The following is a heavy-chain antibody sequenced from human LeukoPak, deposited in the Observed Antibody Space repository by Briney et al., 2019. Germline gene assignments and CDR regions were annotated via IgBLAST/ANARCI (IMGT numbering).Heavy chain of an antibody. D-gene: IGHD3-22*01. V-gene: IGHV3-21*05. CDR1: RLTLSTYT. Sequence: GGSLRLSCGASRLTLSTYTMNWVRQAPGKGLEWVSHIAGRSDSIYYADSVKGRFTISRDKAKNSLHLQMKSLRAEDTAVYYCAKDGYYYDSSGYYDYWGQGTLVTVSS. J-gene: IGHJ4*02. CDR3: AKDGYYYDSSGYYDY. CDR2: IAGRSDSI.